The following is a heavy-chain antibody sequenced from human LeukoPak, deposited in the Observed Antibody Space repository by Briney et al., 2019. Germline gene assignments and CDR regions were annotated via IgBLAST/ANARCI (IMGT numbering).Heavy chain of an antibody. CDR3: AAGTKRYYYYGMDV. CDR2: ISSSSSTI. V-gene: IGHV3-48*04. J-gene: IGHJ6*02. Sequence: HPGGSLRLSCAASGFTFSSYSMNWVRQAPGKGLEWVSYISSSSSTIYYADSVKGRFTISRDNAKNSLYLQMNSLRAEDTAVYYCAAGTKRYYYYGMDVWGQGTTVTVSS. CDR1: GFTFSSYS. D-gene: IGHD2-8*01.